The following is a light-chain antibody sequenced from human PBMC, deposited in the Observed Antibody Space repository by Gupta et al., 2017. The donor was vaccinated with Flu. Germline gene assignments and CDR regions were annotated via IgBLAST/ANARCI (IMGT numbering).Light chain of an antibody. J-gene: IGKJ2*01. CDR3: QQSYRIPPT. V-gene: IGKV1-39*01. CDR1: QSISSF. CDR2: AAS. Sequence: DIQMTQSPSSLSASVGDRVTITCRASQSISSFLNWYQQKPGKAPKFLIYAASSLQSGVPSRFSGSGSGTDFTLTISSLQPEDFATYYCQQSYRIPPTFGQGTKLEIK.